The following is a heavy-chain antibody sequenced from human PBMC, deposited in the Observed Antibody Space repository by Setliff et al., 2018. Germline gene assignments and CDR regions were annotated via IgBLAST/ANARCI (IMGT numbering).Heavy chain of an antibody. CDR1: GFTFSSSS. CDR3: AKTAHYYESSGFYYDPYFYYMDV. Sequence: GGSLRLSCAASGFTFSSSSMTWVRQAPGKGLEWVSAINSGGSSTYYADSVKGRFTISRDNSKNTLYLQMNSLSADDTAVYYCAKTAHYYESSGFYYDPYFYYMDVWGKGTTVTVSS. V-gene: IGHV3-23*01. D-gene: IGHD3-22*01. CDR2: INSGGSST. J-gene: IGHJ6*03.